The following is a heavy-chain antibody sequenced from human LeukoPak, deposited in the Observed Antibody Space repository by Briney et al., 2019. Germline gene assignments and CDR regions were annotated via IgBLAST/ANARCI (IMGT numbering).Heavy chain of an antibody. CDR3: ARLRYCSGGSCSSGAFDI. J-gene: IGHJ3*02. D-gene: IGHD2-15*01. Sequence: GASVKVSCKASGYTFTGYYIHWVRQAPGQGLEWMGWTNPSSGGTNFAQKFQGRVTMTRDTSISTAYMEVSSLRSDDTAVYYCARLRYCSGGSCSSGAFDIWGQGTMVTVSS. CDR1: GYTFTGYY. V-gene: IGHV1-2*02. CDR2: TNPSSGGT.